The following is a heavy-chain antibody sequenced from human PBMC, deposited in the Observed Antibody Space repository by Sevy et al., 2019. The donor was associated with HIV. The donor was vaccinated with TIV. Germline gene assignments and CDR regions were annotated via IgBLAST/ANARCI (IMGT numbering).Heavy chain of an antibody. D-gene: IGHD6-6*01. CDR2: IYYSGST. Sequence: SETLSLTCTVSGGSVSSGSYYWSWIRQPPGKGLEWIGYIYYSGSTNYNPSLKSRVTISVDTSKNQFSLKLSSVTAADTAVYYCARGIEARRNWFDPWGQGTLVTVSS. J-gene: IGHJ5*02. CDR3: ARGIEARRNWFDP. V-gene: IGHV4-61*01. CDR1: GGSVSSGSYY.